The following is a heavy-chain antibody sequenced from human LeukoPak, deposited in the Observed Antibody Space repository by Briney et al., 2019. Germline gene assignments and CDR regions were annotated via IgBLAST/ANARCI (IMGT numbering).Heavy chain of an antibody. CDR1: GFTFSSYA. J-gene: IGHJ4*02. V-gene: IGHV3-30*02. CDR2: IRYDGSNK. D-gene: IGHD3-22*01. CDR3: AREKYYYDSSGYYGGTDY. Sequence: GGSLRLSCAASGFTFSSYAMDWVRQAPGKGLEWVAFIRYDGSNKYYADSVKGRFTISRDNSKNTLYLQMNSLRAEDTAVYYCAREKYYYDSSGYYGGTDYWGQGTLVTVSS.